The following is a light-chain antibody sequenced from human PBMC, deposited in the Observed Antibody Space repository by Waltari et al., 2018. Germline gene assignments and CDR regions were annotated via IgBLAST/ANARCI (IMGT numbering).Light chain of an antibody. CDR1: SSNIGTHP. V-gene: IGLV1-44*01. CDR3: SAWDGSLTGMV. Sequence: QSVLTQPPSASGTPGQRVTFSCSGSSSNIGTHPVNWYQHPPGAAPKLLSYNTNQRPSVVPDRFSGSKSGTSASLAISGLQSEDEAHYYCSAWDGSLTGMVFGGGTKLTVL. CDR2: NTN. J-gene: IGLJ3*02.